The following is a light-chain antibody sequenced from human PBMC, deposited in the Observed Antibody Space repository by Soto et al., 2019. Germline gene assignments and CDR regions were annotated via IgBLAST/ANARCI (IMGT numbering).Light chain of an antibody. V-gene: IGKV1-27*01. CDR2: AAS. CDR3: QQYNSAPWT. Sequence: DIQMTQSPSSLSASVGDRVTITCRASQVISNYLAWYQQKPGKVPKLLIYAASTLQSGVPSRFIGSGSGTDFTLTIRSLQPEDVATYYCQQYNSAPWTFGQGTKVEIK. CDR1: QVISNY. J-gene: IGKJ1*01.